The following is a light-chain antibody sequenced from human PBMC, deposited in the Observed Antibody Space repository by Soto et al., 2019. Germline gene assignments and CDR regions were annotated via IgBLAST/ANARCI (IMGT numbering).Light chain of an antibody. J-gene: IGKJ5*01. V-gene: IGKV1-39*01. CDR2: AAS. Sequence: DIQLTQSPSFLSASAGDRVTITCRASQGITTYLAWYQQKPGRAPKLLIYAASSLQSGVPSRFSGSGSGTDFTLTISSLQPEDFATYFCQQSFSIPITFGQGTRLEIK. CDR3: QQSFSIPIT. CDR1: QGITTY.